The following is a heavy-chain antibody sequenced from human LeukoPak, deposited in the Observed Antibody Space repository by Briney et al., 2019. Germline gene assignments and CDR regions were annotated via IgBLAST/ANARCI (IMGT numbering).Heavy chain of an antibody. V-gene: IGHV4-34*01. CDR2: INHSGST. D-gene: IGHD3-10*01. CDR1: GGSFSGYY. Sequence: PSETLSLTCAVYGGSFSGYYWSWIRQPPGKRLEWIGEINHSGSTNYNPSLKSRVTISVDTSKNQFSLKLSSVTAADTAVYYCARGGTGGSGSYYTKYYYYYGMDVWGKGTTVTVSS. CDR3: ARGGTGGSGSYYTKYYYYYGMDV. J-gene: IGHJ6*04.